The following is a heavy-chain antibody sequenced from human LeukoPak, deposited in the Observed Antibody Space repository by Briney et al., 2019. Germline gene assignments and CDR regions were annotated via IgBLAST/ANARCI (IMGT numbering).Heavy chain of an antibody. V-gene: IGHV3-53*01. CDR2: IYSRGST. J-gene: IGHJ4*02. D-gene: IGHD1-1*01. Sequence: GGSLRLSCAARGFTLHLNHKSGVRQAPGKGLEWVSVIYSRGSTYYADSVKGQFTISRDNSKITLYLQINSLRAEDTAVFYCGRERTGIISDCGQGTVVTVSS. CDR1: GFTLHLNH. CDR3: GRERTGIISD.